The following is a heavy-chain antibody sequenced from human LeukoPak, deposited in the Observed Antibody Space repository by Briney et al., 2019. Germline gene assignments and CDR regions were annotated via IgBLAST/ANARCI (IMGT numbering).Heavy chain of an antibody. V-gene: IGHV4-59*01. CDR2: IYYSGST. J-gene: IGHJ2*01. Sequence: SETLSLTCTVSGGSISSYYWSWIRQPPGKGLEWIGYIYYSGSTNYNPSLKSRVTIPVNTSKNQFSLKLSSVTAADTAVYYCARGDGDYVNWYFDLWGRGTLVTVSS. D-gene: IGHD4-17*01. CDR1: GGSISSYY. CDR3: ARGDGDYVNWYFDL.